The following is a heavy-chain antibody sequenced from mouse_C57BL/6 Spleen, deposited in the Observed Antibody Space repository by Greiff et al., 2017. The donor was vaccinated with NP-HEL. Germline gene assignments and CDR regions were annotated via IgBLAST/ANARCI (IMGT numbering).Heavy chain of an antibody. CDR3: ARGEYYGSHFDY. Sequence: VQLQQSGPELVKPGASVKISCKASGYTFTDYSITWVKQRPGQGLEWIGWIYPGSGNTNYNEKFKGKATLTVDKYSSTAYMQLSSLTSEDAAIYFCARGEYYGSHFDYWGQGTTLTVSS. J-gene: IGHJ2*01. D-gene: IGHD1-1*01. V-gene: IGHV1-84*01. CDR1: GYTFTDYS. CDR2: IYPGSGNT.